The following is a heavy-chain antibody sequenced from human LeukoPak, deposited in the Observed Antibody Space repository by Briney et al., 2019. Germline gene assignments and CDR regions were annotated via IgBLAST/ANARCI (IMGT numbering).Heavy chain of an antibody. CDR1: GYTFTGYY. J-gene: IGHJ5*02. D-gene: IGHD6-25*01. CDR3: ARDAHLGRGSGVFPWFDP. V-gene: IGHV1-2*02. CDR2: INPNSGGT. Sequence: ASVKVSCKASGYTFTGYYMHWVRQAPGQGLEWMGWINPNSGGTNYAQKFQGRVTMTRDTSISTAYMELSRLRSDDTAVYYCARDAHLGRGSGVFPWFDPWGQGTLVTVSS.